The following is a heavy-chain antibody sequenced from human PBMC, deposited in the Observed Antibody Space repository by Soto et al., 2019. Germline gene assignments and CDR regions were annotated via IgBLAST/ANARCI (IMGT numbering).Heavy chain of an antibody. CDR2: MNPNSGNT. CDR3: ARCDSSSYDFDY. D-gene: IGHD6-13*01. Sequence: ASVKVSCKASGGTFSTSAISWVRQATGQGLEWMGWMNPNSGNTGYAQKFQGRVTMTRNTSISTAYMELSSLRSEDTAVYYCARCDSSSYDFDYWGQGTLVTVSS. CDR1: GGTFSTSA. J-gene: IGHJ4*02. V-gene: IGHV1-8*02.